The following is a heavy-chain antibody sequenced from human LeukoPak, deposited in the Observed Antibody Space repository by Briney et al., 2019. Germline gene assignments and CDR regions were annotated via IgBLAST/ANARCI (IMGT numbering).Heavy chain of an antibody. J-gene: IGHJ4*02. Sequence: SQTLSLTCTVSGGSISSGVYYWSWIRQPPGKGLEWIGYIYYSGRTYYNPSLKSRVTISVDTSKNQFALKLSSVTAADTAVYYCASNWNDVLGPFDYWGQGTLVTVSS. CDR1: GGSISSGVYY. D-gene: IGHD1-1*01. V-gene: IGHV4-30-4*08. CDR3: ASNWNDVLGPFDY. CDR2: IYYSGRT.